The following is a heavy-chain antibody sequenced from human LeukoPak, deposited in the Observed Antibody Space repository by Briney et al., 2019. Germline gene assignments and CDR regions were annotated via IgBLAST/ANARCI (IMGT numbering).Heavy chain of an antibody. J-gene: IGHJ3*02. D-gene: IGHD3-22*01. CDR1: GGSISNYY. V-gene: IGHV4-59*08. CDR3: ARGPYSYDSSGAFDI. CDR2: IYYSGST. Sequence: PSETLSLTCTVSGGSISNYYWSWIRQPPGRGLEWIGYIYYSGSTNYNPSLKGRVTISVDTSKNQFSLKLSSVTAADTAVYFCARGPYSYDSSGAFDIWGQGTMVTVSS.